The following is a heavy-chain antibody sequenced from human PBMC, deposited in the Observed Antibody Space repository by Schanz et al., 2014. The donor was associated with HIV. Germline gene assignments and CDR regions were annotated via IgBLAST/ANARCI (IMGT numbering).Heavy chain of an antibody. CDR2: IWNDGSNT. CDR1: GFTFSDYG. J-gene: IGHJ6*02. V-gene: IGHV3-33*01. CDR3: ARDRLHPGNGMDV. D-gene: IGHD4-4*01. Sequence: QVQLVESGGGVVQPGRSLRLSCAASGFTFSDYGMHWVRQAPGKGLEWGADIWNDGSNTFYADSVKGRFTISRDNSKKTVFLQMNNLRAEDTAVYYCARDRLHPGNGMDVWGQGTTVTVSS.